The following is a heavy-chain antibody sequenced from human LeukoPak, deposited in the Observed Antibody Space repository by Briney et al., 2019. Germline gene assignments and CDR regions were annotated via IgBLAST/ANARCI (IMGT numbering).Heavy chain of an antibody. CDR3: ARGAARPDAFDI. Sequence: KTSETLSLTGTISGDSISSNNHYWGWIRQAPGKGLEWIGSIYYSGSTYYNPSLKSRVTISVDTSKNQFSLKLTSVTAADTAVYYCARGAARPDAFDIWGQGTMVTVSS. D-gene: IGHD6-6*01. CDR1: GDSISSNNHY. V-gene: IGHV4-39*07. CDR2: IYYSGST. J-gene: IGHJ3*02.